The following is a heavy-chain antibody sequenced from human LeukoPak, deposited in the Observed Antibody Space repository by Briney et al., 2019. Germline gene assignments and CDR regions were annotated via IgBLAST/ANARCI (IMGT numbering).Heavy chain of an antibody. CDR3: ARDIAARGFHPEDYYYGMDV. CDR1: Y. V-gene: IGHV1-46*01. D-gene: IGHD6-6*01. J-gene: IGHJ6*02. CDR2: INPSGGST. Sequence: YMXXXRQAPGQGXXWMGXINPSGGSTSYAQKFQGRVTMTRDTSTSTVYMELSSLRSEDTAVYYCARDIAARGFHPEDYYYGMDVWGQGTTVTVSS.